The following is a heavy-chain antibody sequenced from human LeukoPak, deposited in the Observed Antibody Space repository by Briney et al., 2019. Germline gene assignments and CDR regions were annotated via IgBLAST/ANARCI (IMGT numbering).Heavy chain of an antibody. J-gene: IGHJ4*02. D-gene: IGHD2-15*01. CDR1: GYSISSGYY. Sequence: PSETLSLTCAVSGYSISSGYYWGWIRQPPGKGLEWIGSIYHSGSTYYNPSLKSRVTISVDTSKNQFSLKLSSVTAADTAVYYCARTRILSHTNFDYWGQGTLDTVSS. CDR3: ARTRILSHTNFDY. V-gene: IGHV4-38-2*01. CDR2: IYHSGST.